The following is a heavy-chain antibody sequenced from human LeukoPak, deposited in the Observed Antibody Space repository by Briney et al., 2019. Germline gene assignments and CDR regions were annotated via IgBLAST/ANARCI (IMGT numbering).Heavy chain of an antibody. V-gene: IGHV3-23*01. Sequence: PGGSLRLSCAASGFTFSSYAMNWVRQSPVKGLEWVSGISGSGGNSFYADSVKGRFSTSRDNAKNTLYLHMNNLRAEDTAIYYCTEDTLRSGYPSQFDYWGQGILVTVSS. CDR3: TEDTLRSGYPSQFDY. CDR1: GFTFSSYA. J-gene: IGHJ4*02. CDR2: ISGSGGNS. D-gene: IGHD5-18*01.